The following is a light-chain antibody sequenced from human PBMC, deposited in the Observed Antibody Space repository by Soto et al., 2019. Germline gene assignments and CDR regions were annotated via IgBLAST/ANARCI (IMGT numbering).Light chain of an antibody. V-gene: IGLV3-1*01. J-gene: IGLJ2*01. CDR2: EDN. CDR3: QAWDSSTVV. CDR1: RLGNKY. Sequence: SSELTQPPSVSVSPGQTASITCSGDRLGNKYACWYQQKPGQSPVLVIYEDNKRPSGIPERFSGSNSENTATLTISGTQAMDEADYYCQAWDSSTVVFGGGTKLTVL.